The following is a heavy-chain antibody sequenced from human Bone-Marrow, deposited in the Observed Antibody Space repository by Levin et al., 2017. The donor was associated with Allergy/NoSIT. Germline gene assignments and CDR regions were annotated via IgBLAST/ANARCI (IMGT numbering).Heavy chain of an antibody. D-gene: IGHD1-14*01. J-gene: IGHJ4*02. V-gene: IGHV3-23*01. CDR2: ISRTGRST. CDR1: GFTFSNYA. Sequence: PGGSLRLSCTTSGFTFSNYAMSWVRQTSGGGLEWVSSISRTGRSTYYADSVKSRFTISRDNSKNTLVLQMNSLRVEDTAIFYCAKDYRADPYYFDHWGQGTLVTVSS. CDR3: AKDYRADPYYFDH.